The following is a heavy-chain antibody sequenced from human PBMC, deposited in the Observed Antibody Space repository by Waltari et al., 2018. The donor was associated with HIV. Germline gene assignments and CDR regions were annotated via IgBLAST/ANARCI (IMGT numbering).Heavy chain of an antibody. CDR3: ARKYSSGLYPGINWFDP. Sequence: QVQLVQSGAEVKKPGASVKVSCKASGYIVTSYYMHWLRQAPGQGRELMGINNPSGGSTSYAQKFPGKVTMTRDTATSTVYMELSSLRSEDTAVYYCARKYSSGLYPGINWFDPWGQGTLVTVSS. CDR1: GYIVTSYY. J-gene: IGHJ5*02. V-gene: IGHV1-46*03. CDR2: NNPSGGST. D-gene: IGHD6-19*01.